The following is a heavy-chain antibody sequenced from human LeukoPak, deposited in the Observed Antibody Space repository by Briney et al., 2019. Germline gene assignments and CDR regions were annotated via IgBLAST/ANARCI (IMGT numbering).Heavy chain of an antibody. V-gene: IGHV4-31*03. CDR2: IFYSGTI. J-gene: IGHJ3*02. CDR3: ARVVGAHDAFDI. CDR1: GGSISSGGYY. D-gene: IGHD1-26*01. Sequence: SETLSLTCTVSGGSISSGGYYWSWIRQHPGKGLEWIGYIFYSGTIYYNPSLKSRVTISADTSKNQFSLRLTSVTAADTAVYYCARVVGAHDAFDIWGQGTMVTVSS.